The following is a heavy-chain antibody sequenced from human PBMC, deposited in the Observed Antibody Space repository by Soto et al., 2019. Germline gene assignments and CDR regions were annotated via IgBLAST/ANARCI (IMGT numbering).Heavy chain of an antibody. D-gene: IGHD5-18*01. Sequence: EVQLVESGGGLVQPGRSLRLSCAASGFTFDDYAMHWVRQAPGKGLEWVSGISWNSGSIGYADSVKGRFTISRDNAKNSLYLQMNSLRAEDTALYYCAKDKRIQLGYDAFDIWGQGTMVTVSS. CDR3: AKDKRIQLGYDAFDI. J-gene: IGHJ3*02. CDR2: ISWNSGSI. V-gene: IGHV3-9*01. CDR1: GFTFDDYA.